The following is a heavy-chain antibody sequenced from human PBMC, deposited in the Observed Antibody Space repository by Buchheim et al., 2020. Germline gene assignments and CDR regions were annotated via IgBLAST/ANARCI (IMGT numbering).Heavy chain of an antibody. Sequence: QVQLQESGPGLVKPSGTLSLTCDVSGGSISSNYWWSWVRQPPGMGLEWIGEIYHSGSTNYNPSLKSRVTISEDKSKNQFSLKLTSVTAADTAVYYCARIPYYYYYGLDVWGQGTT. V-gene: IGHV4-4*02. J-gene: IGHJ6*02. D-gene: IGHD2-21*01. CDR3: ARIPYYYYYGLDV. CDR2: IYHSGST. CDR1: GGSISSNYW.